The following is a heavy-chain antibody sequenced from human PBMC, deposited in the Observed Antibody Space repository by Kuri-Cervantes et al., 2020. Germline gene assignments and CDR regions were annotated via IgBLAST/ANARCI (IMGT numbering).Heavy chain of an antibody. J-gene: IGHJ4*02. V-gene: IGHV3-48*04. D-gene: IGHD4-17*01. CDR1: EITFSSYS. CDR2: INNSSTTI. Sequence: GESLKISCAASEITFSSYSMNWFRQAPGKGLEWLSYINNSSTTIYYADSVKGRFTISRDNAKNSLYLQMNSLRAEDTAVYYCASTGGDYGGYYFDYWGQGTLVTVSS. CDR3: ASTGGDYGGYYFDY.